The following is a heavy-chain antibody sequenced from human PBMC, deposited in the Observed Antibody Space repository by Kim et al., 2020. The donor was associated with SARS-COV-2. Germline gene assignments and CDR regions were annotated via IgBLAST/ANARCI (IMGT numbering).Heavy chain of an antibody. J-gene: IGHJ4*02. CDR2: T. V-gene: IGHV3-23*01. Sequence: TNYADSVKGRFTISRDNSKNTLYLQVSSLRAQDTAVYYCAKGAPIYFDYWGQGTLVTVSS. D-gene: IGHD3-3*01. CDR3: AKGAPIYFDY.